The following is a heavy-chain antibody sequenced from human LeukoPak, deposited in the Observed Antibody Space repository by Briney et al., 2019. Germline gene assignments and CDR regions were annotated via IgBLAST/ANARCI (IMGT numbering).Heavy chain of an antibody. V-gene: IGHV1-46*01. D-gene: IGHD1-26*01. J-gene: IGHJ4*02. CDR3: ARDPKFGGGSYGDY. Sequence: ASVKVSCKASGYTFTSYYMHWVRQTPGQGLEWMGIINPSGGSTSYAQKFQGRVTVTRDTSTSTVYLELSSLRSEDTAVYYCARDPKFGGGSYGDYWGQGTLVTVSS. CDR1: GYTFTSYY. CDR2: INPSGGST.